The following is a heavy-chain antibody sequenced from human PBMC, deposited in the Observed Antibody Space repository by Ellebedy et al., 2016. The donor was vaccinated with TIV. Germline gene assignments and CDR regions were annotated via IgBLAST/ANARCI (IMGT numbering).Heavy chain of an antibody. Sequence: MPSETLSLTCTVSGGSIRSYYWSWIRQSPGKGLNWIGYIYYTGSTNYNPSLKSRVTISVDMSKNQFSLRLSSVTAADTAVYYCAGDYGAYFDYWGQGTLVTVSS. CDR1: GGSIRSYY. V-gene: IGHV4-59*08. CDR3: AGDYGAYFDY. CDR2: IYYTGST. J-gene: IGHJ4*02. D-gene: IGHD4-17*01.